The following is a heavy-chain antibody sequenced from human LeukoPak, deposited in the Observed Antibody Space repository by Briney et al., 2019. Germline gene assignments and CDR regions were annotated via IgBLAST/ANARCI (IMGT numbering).Heavy chain of an antibody. Sequence: QTGGSLRLSCAASGFTFDDYGMSWVRQAPGKGLEWVSHITASGTAMFYADSVKGRFTISRDNAKNSLYLQMNSLRDEDTAVYYCASSGSYRFDYWGQGTLVTVSS. CDR3: ASSGSYRFDY. CDR2: ITASGTAM. V-gene: IGHV3-48*02. D-gene: IGHD1-26*01. J-gene: IGHJ4*02. CDR1: GFTFDDYG.